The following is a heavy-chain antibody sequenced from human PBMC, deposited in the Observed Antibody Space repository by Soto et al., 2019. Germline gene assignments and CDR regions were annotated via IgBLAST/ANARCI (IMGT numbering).Heavy chain of an antibody. Sequence: GGSLRLSCTASGLPHSSFAMMWVRQAPGKGLECVSGIYGNGGGIEYADSVKGRFTISRDNSKNTVYLQMNSLRAEDTAVYYCASGRLIKIFGVADDAFDIWGQGTMVTVSS. CDR2: IYGNGGGI. CDR3: ASGRLIKIFGVADDAFDI. J-gene: IGHJ3*02. CDR1: GLPHSSFA. D-gene: IGHD3-3*01. V-gene: IGHV3-23*01.